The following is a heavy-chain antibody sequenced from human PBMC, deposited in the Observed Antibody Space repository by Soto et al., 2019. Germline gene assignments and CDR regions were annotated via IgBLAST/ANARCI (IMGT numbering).Heavy chain of an antibody. Sequence: EVQLVESGGGLVQPGGSLRLSCEVSGLVFSSTWMTWVRQAPGKGPEWAGRIKSASYGGTIDYAASVEGRFIISRDDFRRTLYLHMTSLRTNGTAFYYCAKGRPFSAGTNLVYWGQGNLVTVSS. J-gene: IGHJ1*01. CDR2: IKSASYGGTI. CDR3: AKGRPFSAGTNLVY. D-gene: IGHD1-1*01. V-gene: IGHV3-15*01. CDR1: GLVFSSTW.